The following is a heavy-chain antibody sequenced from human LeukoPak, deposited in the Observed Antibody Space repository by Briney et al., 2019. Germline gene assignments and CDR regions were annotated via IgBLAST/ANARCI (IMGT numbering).Heavy chain of an antibody. Sequence: GRSLRLSCEASGFTFSSYGMHWVRQAPGKGLEWVAVIYYDGSDKYYADSVKGRFSISRDNSKNTLYLQMNSLRAEDTAVYYCARELPPVVNFYFDSWGQGTLVTVST. V-gene: IGHV3-33*01. CDR3: ARELPPVVNFYFDS. CDR2: IYYDGSDK. CDR1: GFTFSSYG. J-gene: IGHJ4*02. D-gene: IGHD3-22*01.